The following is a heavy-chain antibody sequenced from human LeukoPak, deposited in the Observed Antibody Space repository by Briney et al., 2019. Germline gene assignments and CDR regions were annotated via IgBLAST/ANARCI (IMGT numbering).Heavy chain of an antibody. D-gene: IGHD1-14*01. J-gene: IGHJ6*02. V-gene: IGHV4-59*01. Sequence: KPSETLSLTCTVSGGSISSYYRSWIRQPPGKGLEWIGYIYYSGSTNYNPSLKSRVTISVDTSKNQFSLKLSSVTAADTAVYYRARITVAPSYYYYYGMDVWGQGTTVTVSS. CDR1: GGSISSYY. CDR3: ARITVAPSYYYYYGMDV. CDR2: IYYSGST.